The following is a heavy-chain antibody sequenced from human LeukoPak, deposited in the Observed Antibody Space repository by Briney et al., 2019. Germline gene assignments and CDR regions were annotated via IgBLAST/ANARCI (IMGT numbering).Heavy chain of an antibody. V-gene: IGHV3-23*01. D-gene: IGHD3-22*01. Sequence: GGSLRLSCAASGFTFSSYAMSWVRQAPGKGLEWVSAISGSGGSTYYADSVKGRFSISRDNSKNTVYLQINSLSAEDTAVYYCARQGVGYYYDSSGRSDAFDIWGQGTMVTVSS. CDR2: ISGSGGST. CDR1: GFTFSSYA. J-gene: IGHJ3*02. CDR3: ARQGVGYYYDSSGRSDAFDI.